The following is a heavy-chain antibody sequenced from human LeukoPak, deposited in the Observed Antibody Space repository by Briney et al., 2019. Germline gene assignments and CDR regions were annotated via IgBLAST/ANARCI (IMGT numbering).Heavy chain of an antibody. Sequence: GGSLRLSCAASGFTFSSYAMSWVRQAPGKGLEWVSGISGSGGSTFYAVSVKGRFTISRDNSKSTLFLQMNSLRAEDTAVYYCARGILYPAFYFDYWGQGTLVTVSS. CDR1: GFTFSSYA. CDR3: ARGILYPAFYFDY. V-gene: IGHV3-23*01. CDR2: ISGSGGST. D-gene: IGHD3-3*02. J-gene: IGHJ4*02.